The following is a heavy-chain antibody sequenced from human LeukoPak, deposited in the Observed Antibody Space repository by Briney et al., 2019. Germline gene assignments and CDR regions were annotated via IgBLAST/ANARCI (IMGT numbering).Heavy chain of an antibody. Sequence: PGGSLRLSCAASGFTFSSYAMSWVRQAPGKGLEWVSAISGSGGSTYYADSVKGRFTISTDNSKNTLYLQMNNLRAEDTAVYYCAKVWDGSGYYYALYYFDYWGQGALVTASS. CDR3: AKVWDGSGYYYALYYFDY. CDR1: GFTFSSYA. D-gene: IGHD3-22*01. CDR2: ISGSGGST. V-gene: IGHV3-23*01. J-gene: IGHJ4*02.